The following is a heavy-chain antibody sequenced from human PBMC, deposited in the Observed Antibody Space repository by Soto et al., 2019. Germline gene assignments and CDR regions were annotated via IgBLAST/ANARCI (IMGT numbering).Heavy chain of an antibody. V-gene: IGHV1-69*01. CDR3: AKYYYDSSGYYQGAFDI. Sequence: QVQLVQSGAEVKKPGSSVKVSCKASGGTFSSYAISWVRQAPGQGLEWMGGIIPIVGTANYAQKFQGRVTITADESTSTAYMELSSLRSEDTAVYYCAKYYYDSSGYYQGAFDIWGQGTMVTVSS. CDR1: GGTFSSYA. J-gene: IGHJ3*02. D-gene: IGHD3-22*01. CDR2: IIPIVGTA.